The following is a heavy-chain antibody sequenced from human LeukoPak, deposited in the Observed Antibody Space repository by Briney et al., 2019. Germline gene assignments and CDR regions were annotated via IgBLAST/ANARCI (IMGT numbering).Heavy chain of an antibody. CDR1: GFNFSSHV. D-gene: IGHD3-22*01. CDR3: AKDQNYESSGYYGGFDC. V-gene: IGHV3-23*01. J-gene: IGHJ4*02. CDR2: ISGSGGDT. Sequence: GGSLRLSCAASGFNFSSHVMHWVRQAPGKGLEWVSGISGSGGDTYHADSVKGRFTISRDNSKNMLNLQMNSLRVEDTALYYCAKDQNYESSGYYGGFDCWGQGTLVTVSS.